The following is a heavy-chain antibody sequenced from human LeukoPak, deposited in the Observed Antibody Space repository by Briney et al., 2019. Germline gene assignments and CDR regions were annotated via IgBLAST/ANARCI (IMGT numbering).Heavy chain of an antibody. CDR3: ARAPRGGATETDY. D-gene: IGHD1-26*01. CDR1: GFTVSSNY. Sequence: PGGSLRLSCAASGFTVSSNYMSWVRQAPGKGLEWVSVIYSGGSTYYADSVKGRFTISRDNSKNTLYLQMNSLRAEDTAVYYCARAPRGGATETDYWGQGTLVTVSS. CDR2: IYSGGST. J-gene: IGHJ4*02. V-gene: IGHV3-53*01.